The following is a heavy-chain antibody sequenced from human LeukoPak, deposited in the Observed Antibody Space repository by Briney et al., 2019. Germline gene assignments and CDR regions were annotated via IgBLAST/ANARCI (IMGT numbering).Heavy chain of an antibody. CDR1: GFTFSSYW. D-gene: IGHD1-26*01. V-gene: IGHV3-7*01. CDR2: IRHDGGET. Sequence: GGSLRLSCAASGFTFSSYWMGWVRQAPGKGLEWVANIRHDGGETYYVGSVKGRFTISRDNAKNSLYLQMDSLRVEDTAEYYCARDPYSGNYGAYYYYYMDVWGKGTTVTVSS. J-gene: IGHJ6*03. CDR3: ARDPYSGNYGAYYYYYMDV.